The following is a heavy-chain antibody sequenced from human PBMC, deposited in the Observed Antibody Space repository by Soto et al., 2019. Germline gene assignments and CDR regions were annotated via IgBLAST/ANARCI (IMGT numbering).Heavy chain of an antibody. CDR3: AKADSNYAGRFSYYYMDV. V-gene: IGHV1-18*01. CDR2: ISAYNGNT. CDR1: GYTFTRYG. J-gene: IGHJ6*03. Sequence: GASVQVSCKASGYTFTRYGISWVRQAPGQGLEWMGWISAYNGNTNYAQKLQGRVTMTTDTSTSTAYMELRSLRSDDTAVYYCAKADSNYAGRFSYYYMDVWGNGTLVTVSS. D-gene: IGHD4-4*01.